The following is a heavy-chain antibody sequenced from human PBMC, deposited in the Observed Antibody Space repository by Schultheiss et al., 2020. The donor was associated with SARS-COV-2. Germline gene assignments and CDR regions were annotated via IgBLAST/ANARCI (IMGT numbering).Heavy chain of an antibody. V-gene: IGHV3-7*03. CDR3: AITRRAWFDP. CDR1: GFTFSSYG. Sequence: GGSLRLSCAASGFTFSSYGMHWVRQAPGKGLEWVANIKQDGSEKYYVDSVKGRFTISRDNAKNSLYLQMNSLRAEDTAVYYCAITRRAWFDPWGQGTLVTVSS. J-gene: IGHJ5*02. CDR2: IKQDGSEK.